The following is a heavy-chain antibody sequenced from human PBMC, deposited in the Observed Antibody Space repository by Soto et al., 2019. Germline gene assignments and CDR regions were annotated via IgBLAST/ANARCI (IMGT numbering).Heavy chain of an antibody. Sequence: QVQLQESGPGLVKPSQTLSLTCNVSSGSISRGPYYWSWIRQHPGGGLEWIGYIYYSGSAYYNPSLESRVTMSIDTSKSHFSLKLISVTAADTAVYYCARGSMVREVTPFDIWGHGTLVTVSS. J-gene: IGHJ3*02. CDR2: IYYSGSA. CDR3: ARGSMVREVTPFDI. CDR1: SGSISRGPYY. D-gene: IGHD3-10*01. V-gene: IGHV4-31*03.